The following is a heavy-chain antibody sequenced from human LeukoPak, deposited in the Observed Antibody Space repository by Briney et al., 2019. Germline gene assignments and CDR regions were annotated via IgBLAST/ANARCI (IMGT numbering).Heavy chain of an antibody. V-gene: IGHV5-51*01. Sequence: GESLKISCKGSGYSFTSYWIGWVRQMPGKGLEWMGIIFPGDSDTRYSPSFQGQVTISADKSISTAYLQWSSLKASDTAMYYCARRGYCSSTSCYYYFDYWGQGTLVTVSS. D-gene: IGHD2-2*01. CDR3: ARRGYCSSTSCYYYFDY. CDR2: IFPGDSDT. J-gene: IGHJ4*02. CDR1: GYSFTSYW.